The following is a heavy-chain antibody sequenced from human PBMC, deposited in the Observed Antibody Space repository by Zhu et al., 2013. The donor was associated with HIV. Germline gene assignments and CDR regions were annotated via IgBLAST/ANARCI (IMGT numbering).Heavy chain of an antibody. J-gene: IGHJ6*02. Sequence: QVQLVQSGAEAKKPGSSVKVSCKASGGTFSNHAIIWLRQAPGQGFEWMGGIVPIFGTAFSAQSFQGRITITAEESTATAFLELSSLRSEDTAMYYCAKRGSSYHGLDVWGQGTAVTVSS. CDR3: AKRGSSYHGLDV. CDR1: GGTFSNHA. D-gene: IGHD3-10*01. V-gene: IGHV1-69*01. CDR2: IVPIFGTA.